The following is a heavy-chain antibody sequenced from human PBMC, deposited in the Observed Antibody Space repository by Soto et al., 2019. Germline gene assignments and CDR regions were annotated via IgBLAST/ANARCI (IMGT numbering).Heavy chain of an antibody. CDR3: ARGWNVLLWFGESRAGMDV. J-gene: IGHJ6*02. CDR1: GYTFTSYD. CDR2: MNPNSGNT. Sequence: GASVKVSCKASGYTFTSYDINWVRQATGQGLEWMGWMNPNSGNTGYAQKFQGRVTMTRNTSISTAYMELSSLRSEDTAVYYCARGWNVLLWFGESRAGMDVWGQGTTVTV. D-gene: IGHD3-10*01. V-gene: IGHV1-8*01.